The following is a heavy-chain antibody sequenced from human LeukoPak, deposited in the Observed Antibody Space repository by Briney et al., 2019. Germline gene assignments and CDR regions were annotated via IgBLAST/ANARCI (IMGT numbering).Heavy chain of an antibody. CDR3: ASSRYDSSGYYGIIGY. D-gene: IGHD3-22*01. CDR2: IGSAGDT. V-gene: IGHV3-13*01. Sequence: GGSLRLSCAASGFTFSSYDMHWVRQATGKGLEWVSAIGSAGDTYYPGSVKGRFTISRENAKNSLYLQMNSLRAGDTALYYCASSRYDSSGYYGIIGYWGQGTLVTVSS. J-gene: IGHJ4*02. CDR1: GFTFSSYD.